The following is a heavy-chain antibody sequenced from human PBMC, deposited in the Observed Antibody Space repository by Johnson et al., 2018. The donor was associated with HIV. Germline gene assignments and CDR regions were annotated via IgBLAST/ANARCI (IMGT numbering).Heavy chain of an antibody. Sequence: VQLVESGGGLVQPGGSLRLSCAASGFTFSDYYMSWIRQAPGKGLEWVSVIYSGGSTYYADSVKGRFTISRDNSKNTLYLQMNSLRAEDTAVYYCAKARVGARGGAFDIWGQGTMVTVSS. V-gene: IGHV3-66*01. D-gene: IGHD1-26*01. J-gene: IGHJ3*02. CDR1: GFTFSDYY. CDR2: IYSGGST. CDR3: AKARVGARGGAFDI.